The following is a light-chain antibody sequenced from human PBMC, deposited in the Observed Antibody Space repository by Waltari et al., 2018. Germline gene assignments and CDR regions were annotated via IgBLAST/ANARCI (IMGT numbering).Light chain of an antibody. CDR2: GNT. V-gene: IGLV1-40*01. Sequence: QSVLTQPPSMSGAPGQKVTIPCTGGSSNFGAGYDVHWYQQFPGTAPKLLIFGNTNRPSGVPGRFSGSRSGTSASLAIAGLQSEDEAVYYCQSFDSSLSASVFGGGTKLTV. CDR3: QSFDSSLSASV. CDR1: SSNFGAGYD. J-gene: IGLJ3*02.